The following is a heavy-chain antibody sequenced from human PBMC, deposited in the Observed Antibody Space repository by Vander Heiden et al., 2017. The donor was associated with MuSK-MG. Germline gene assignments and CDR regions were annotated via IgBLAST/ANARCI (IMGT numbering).Heavy chain of an antibody. CDR2: INEDGTYI. Sequence: EVQLLESGGGLVPPGGSLRLSCAASGFTFTTYRMTWVRKPPGKGLEWVAKINEDGTYIYCVGSLRGRFSNSRDNAKNSLYLTMSNLRVEDTAVYYCSTDLDFRFDFCGLVSLVTISS. D-gene: IGHD4-4*01. J-gene: IGHJ4*02. CDR1: GFTFTTYR. CDR3: STDLDFRFDF. V-gene: IGHV3-7*01.